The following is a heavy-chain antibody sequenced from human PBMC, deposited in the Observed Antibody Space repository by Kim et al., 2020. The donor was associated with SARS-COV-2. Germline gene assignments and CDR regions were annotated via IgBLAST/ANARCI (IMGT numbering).Heavy chain of an antibody. D-gene: IGHD6-6*01. CDR3: ASTIAARLGGSFWFDP. CDR1: GYTFTSYA. Sequence: ASVKVSCKASGYTFTSYAMHWVRQAPGQRLEWMGWINAGNGNTKYSQKFQGRVTITRDTSASTAYMELSSLRSEDTAVYYCASTIAARLGGSFWFDPWGQGTLVTVSS. V-gene: IGHV1-3*01. J-gene: IGHJ5*02. CDR2: INAGNGNT.